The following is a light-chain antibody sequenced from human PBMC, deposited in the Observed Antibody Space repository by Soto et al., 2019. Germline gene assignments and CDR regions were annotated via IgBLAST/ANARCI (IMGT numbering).Light chain of an antibody. CDR1: QTIHYY. Sequence: IQLTQSSSFLSASGGDRVTITCRASQTIHYYLNWYQQIPGKAPKLLIFAASTLQDWVPSRFSGSGSGSDFTLTISSLQPADFATYYCQQTFSSQLTFGGGTRLEIK. CDR2: AAS. V-gene: IGKV1-39*01. CDR3: QQTFSSQLT. J-gene: IGKJ4*01.